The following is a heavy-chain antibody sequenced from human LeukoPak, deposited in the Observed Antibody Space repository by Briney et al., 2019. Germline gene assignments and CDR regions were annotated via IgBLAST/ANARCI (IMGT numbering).Heavy chain of an antibody. D-gene: IGHD1-26*01. CDR1: GGSISWYY. Sequence: SEALSLTCTVSGGSISWYYWSWIRQPPGKGLELIGYVHDRGSTNYSPSLKSRVSISVDTSKNQFSLKLSSVTAADTAVYYCARAYSSSLYWYFDLWGRGTLVTVSS. V-gene: IGHV4-59*01. J-gene: IGHJ2*01. CDR3: ARAYSSSLYWYFDL. CDR2: VHDRGST.